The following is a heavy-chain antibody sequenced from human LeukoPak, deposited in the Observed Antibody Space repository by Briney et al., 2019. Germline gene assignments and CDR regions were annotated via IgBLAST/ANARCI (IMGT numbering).Heavy chain of an antibody. Sequence: PSETLSLTCTVSGGSISSSTYYWGWIRQPPGKGLEWIGSIYYSGSTYYNPSLKSRVTISVDTSKNQFSLKLSSVTAADTAVYYCARRGYDSSGSDYCGQGTLVTVSS. CDR2: IYYSGST. V-gene: IGHV4-39*01. J-gene: IGHJ4*02. CDR3: ARRGYDSSGSDY. CDR1: GGSISSSTYY. D-gene: IGHD3-22*01.